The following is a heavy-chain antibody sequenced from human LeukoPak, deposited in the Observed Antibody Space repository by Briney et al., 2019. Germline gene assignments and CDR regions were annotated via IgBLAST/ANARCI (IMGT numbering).Heavy chain of an antibody. Sequence: SETLSLTCAVYGGSFSGYYWSWIRQPPGKGLEWIGYIYYSGSTNYNPSLKSRVTISVDTSKNQFSLKLSSVTAADTAVYYCARSGYSSSWIAFDIWGQGTMVTVSS. CDR2: IYYSGST. J-gene: IGHJ3*02. CDR1: GGSFSGYY. D-gene: IGHD6-13*01. V-gene: IGHV4-59*01. CDR3: ARSGYSSSWIAFDI.